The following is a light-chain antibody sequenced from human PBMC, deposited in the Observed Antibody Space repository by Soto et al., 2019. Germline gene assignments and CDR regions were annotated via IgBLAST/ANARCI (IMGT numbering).Light chain of an antibody. J-gene: IGLJ1*01. CDR2: EVS. Sequence: LTQPRSVSGSPGQSVAISCTGTSRDVDAYDFVSWYQHHPGKAPKLIISEVSKRPSGVSHRFSGSKSGNTASLTISGLQAEDEADYFCCSFAGSFYVFGTGTKVTVL. V-gene: IGLV2-11*01. CDR1: SRDVDAYDF. CDR3: CSFAGSFYV.